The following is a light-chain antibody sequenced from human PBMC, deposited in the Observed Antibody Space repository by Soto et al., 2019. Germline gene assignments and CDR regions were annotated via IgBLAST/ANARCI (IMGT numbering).Light chain of an antibody. CDR2: EVS. CDR1: SSDVGGYNY. J-gene: IGLJ1*01. V-gene: IGLV2-14*01. Sequence: QSALTQPASVSGSPGQSITISCTGTSSDVGGYNYVSWYQQHPGKVPKLMIYEVSNRPSGVSNRFSGSKSGNTASLTISGLQAEDDADYYCCSYTTSSTLVFGIGTKLTVL. CDR3: CSYTTSSTLV.